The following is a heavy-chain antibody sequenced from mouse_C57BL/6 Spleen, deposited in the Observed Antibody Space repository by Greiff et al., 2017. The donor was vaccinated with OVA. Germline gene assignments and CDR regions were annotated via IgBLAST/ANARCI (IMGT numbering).Heavy chain of an antibody. D-gene: IGHD1-1*01. Sequence: EVQLQESGPELVKPGASVKIPCKASGYTFTDYNMDWVKQSHGKSLEWIGDINPNNGGTIYNQKFKGKATLTVDKSSSTAYMELRSLTSEDTAVYYGAREVDLLGNWYFDVWGTGTTVTVSS. J-gene: IGHJ1*03. V-gene: IGHV1-18*01. CDR3: AREVDLLGNWYFDV. CDR1: GYTFTDYN. CDR2: INPNNGGT.